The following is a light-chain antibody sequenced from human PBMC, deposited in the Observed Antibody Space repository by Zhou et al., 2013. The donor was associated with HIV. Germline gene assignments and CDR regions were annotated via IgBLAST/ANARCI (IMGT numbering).Light chain of an antibody. CDR3: QKYGDFKT. Sequence: EIVLTQSPATLSLSPGERATLSCRASQSVSSYLAWYQQKPGQAPRLLLYGTFSRASGIPDRFSGSGSGTDFTLTISRLEPEDFAVYYCQKYGDFKTFGQGTRLEIK. J-gene: IGKJ5*01. CDR1: QSVSSY. CDR2: GTF. V-gene: IGKV3-20*01.